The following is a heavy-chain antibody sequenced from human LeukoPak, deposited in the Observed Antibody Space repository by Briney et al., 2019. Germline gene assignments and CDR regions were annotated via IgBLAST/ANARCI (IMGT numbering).Heavy chain of an antibody. CDR1: GGSISTYY. Sequence: PSETLSLTCIVSGGSISTYYWSWLRQPPGKGLEWIGYIYYTGSTNYNPSLKSRVTISLDTSKNQFSLRLSSVTAADTAVYYCAKVKADSGRFFFDFWGQGTLVTVSS. CDR3: AKVKADSGRFFFDF. CDR2: IYYTGST. J-gene: IGHJ4*02. V-gene: IGHV4-59*03. D-gene: IGHD1-26*01.